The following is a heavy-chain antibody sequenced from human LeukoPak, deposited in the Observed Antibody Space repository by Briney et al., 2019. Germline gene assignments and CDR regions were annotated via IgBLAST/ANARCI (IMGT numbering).Heavy chain of an antibody. CDR2: INSDGSST. D-gene: IGHD6-19*01. J-gene: IGHJ5*02. V-gene: IGHV3-74*01. Sequence: GGSLRLSCAASGFTFSSYWMHWVRHAPGKGLVWVSRINSDGSSTSYADSVKGRFTISRDNSKNTLYLQMISLRAEDTAVYFYARVEGVAMAGPLGSWGQGTLVTVSS. CDR1: GFTFSSYW. CDR3: ARVEGVAMAGPLGS.